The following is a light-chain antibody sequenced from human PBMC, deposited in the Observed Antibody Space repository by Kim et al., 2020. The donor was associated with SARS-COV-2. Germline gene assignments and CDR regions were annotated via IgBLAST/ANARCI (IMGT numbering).Light chain of an antibody. CDR2: KTN. Sequence: PGGTATLTRVSRTEPRTNNCYPNWYQHKPGQPPRALIYKTNNKHSWTPARFSGSLLGGKAALTLSDVQPEDEADYCCLLHYGSFWLFGGGTQLTVL. CDR3: LLHYGSFWL. CDR1: TEPRTNNCY. V-gene: IGLV7-43*01. J-gene: IGLJ3*02.